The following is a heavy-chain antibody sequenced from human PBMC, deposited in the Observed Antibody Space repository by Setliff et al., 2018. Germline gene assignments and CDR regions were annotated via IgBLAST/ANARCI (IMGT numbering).Heavy chain of an antibody. D-gene: IGHD3-16*01. J-gene: IGHJ3*02. CDR2: IIPIFGTA. V-gene: IGHV1-69*05. Sequence: GASVKVSCKASGGTFSSYAISWVRQAPGQGLEWMGRIIPIFGTANYAQKFQGRVTMTRDTSISTAYMELGRLRSDDTAVYFCARDGGGDSDAFDIWGQGTMVTVSS. CDR1: GGTFSSYA. CDR3: ARDGGGDSDAFDI.